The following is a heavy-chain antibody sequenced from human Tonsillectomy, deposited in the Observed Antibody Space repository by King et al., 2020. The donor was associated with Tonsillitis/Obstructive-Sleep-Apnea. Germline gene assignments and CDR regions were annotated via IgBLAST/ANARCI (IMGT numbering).Heavy chain of an antibody. J-gene: IGHJ4*02. D-gene: IGHD3-22*01. V-gene: IGHV3-30*18. Sequence: VQLVESGGGVVQPGRSLRLSCAASGFTFSSYGMHWVRQAPGKGLEWVAVISYDGSNKYYADSVKGRFTISRDNSKNTLYLQMNSLRAEDTAVYYCAKNHGYYDSSGYSLRALDYWGQGTLVTVSS. CDR1: GFTFSSYG. CDR2: ISYDGSNK. CDR3: AKNHGYYDSSGYSLRALDY.